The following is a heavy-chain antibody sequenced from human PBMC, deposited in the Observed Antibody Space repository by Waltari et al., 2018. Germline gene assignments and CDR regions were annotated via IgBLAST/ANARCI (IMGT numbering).Heavy chain of an antibody. J-gene: IGHJ4*02. CDR2: FDPEDGET. V-gene: IGHV1-24*01. CDR1: GYTLTDFS. CDR3: ATVGGSGTLGDY. Sequence: QVQLVQSGAEVTKPGASVKVSCKVSGYTLTDFSMHWTRQAPGKGLEWMGGFDPEDGETIYAQKFQGRVTMTEDTSTDTAYMELSSLRSEDTAVYYCATVGGSGTLGDYWGQGTLVTVSS. D-gene: IGHD3-10*01.